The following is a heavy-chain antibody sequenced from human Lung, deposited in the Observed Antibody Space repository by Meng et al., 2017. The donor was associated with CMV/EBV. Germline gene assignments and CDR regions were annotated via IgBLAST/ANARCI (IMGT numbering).Heavy chain of an antibody. Sequence: SXKGSGYSXTSYWIGWVRQMPGKGLERMGIIYPGDSDTRYSPSFQGQVTISADKSISTAYLQWSSLKASDTAMYYCARLSPTGTTLVSWGYYYYYGMDVWXQGTTVTVSS. D-gene: IGHD1-1*01. CDR3: ARLSPTGTTLVSWGYYYYYGMDV. CDR2: IYPGDSDT. V-gene: IGHV5-51*01. CDR1: GYSXTSYW. J-gene: IGHJ6*02.